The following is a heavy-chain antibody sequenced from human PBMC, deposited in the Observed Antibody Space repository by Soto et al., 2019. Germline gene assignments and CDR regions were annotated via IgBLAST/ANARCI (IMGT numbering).Heavy chain of an antibody. CDR2: IKQDGSEK. J-gene: IGHJ4*02. D-gene: IGHD3-10*01. CDR3: ARVKRGVRGVITGYFDY. Sequence: GGSLRLSCAASGFTFSSYWMSWVRQAPGKGLEWVANIKQDGSEKYYVDSVKGRFTISRDNAKNSLYLQMNSLRAEDTAVYYCARVKRGVRGVITGYFDYWGQGTLVTVSS. V-gene: IGHV3-7*01. CDR1: GFTFSSYW.